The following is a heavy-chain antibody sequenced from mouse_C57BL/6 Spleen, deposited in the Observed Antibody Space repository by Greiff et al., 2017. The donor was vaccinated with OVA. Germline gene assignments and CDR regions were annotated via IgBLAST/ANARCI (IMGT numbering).Heavy chain of an antibody. CDR3: TKSPHYYGSSYHAMDY. CDR2: IDPENGDT. D-gene: IGHD1-1*01. J-gene: IGHJ4*01. Sequence: VQLQQSGAELVRPGASVKLSCTASGFNIKDDYMHWVKQRPEQGLEWIGWIDPENGDTEYASKFQGKATITADTSSNTAYLQLSSLTSEDTAVYYCTKSPHYYGSSYHAMDYWGQGTSVTVSS. CDR1: GFNIKDDY. V-gene: IGHV14-4*01.